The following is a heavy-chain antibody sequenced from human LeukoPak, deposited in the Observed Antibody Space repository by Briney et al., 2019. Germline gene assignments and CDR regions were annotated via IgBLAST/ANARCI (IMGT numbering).Heavy chain of an antibody. CDR1: GYTFTSYY. V-gene: IGHV1-46*01. J-gene: IGHJ6*02. CDR2: INPSGGST. Sequence: ASVKVSCKASGYTFTSYYMHWVRQATGQGLEWMGIINPSGGSTSYAQKFQGRVTMTRDTSTSTVYMELSSLRSEDTAVYYCARDQGAVAATAYYYYGMDVWGQGTTVTVSS. D-gene: IGHD6-19*01. CDR3: ARDQGAVAATAYYYYGMDV.